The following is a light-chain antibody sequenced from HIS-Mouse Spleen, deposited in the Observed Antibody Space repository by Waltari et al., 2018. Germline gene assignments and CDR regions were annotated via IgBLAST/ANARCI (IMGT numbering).Light chain of an antibody. CDR1: ALPNQY. Sequence: SYELPQPPSVSVSPGQTARITCPGSALPNQYAYWYQQQSGQAPVLVIYEDSKRPSGITERFSGSSSGTMATLTISGAQVEDEADYYCYSTDSSGNHRVFGGGTKLTVL. CDR2: EDS. V-gene: IGLV3-10*01. J-gene: IGLJ2*01. CDR3: YSTDSSGNHRV.